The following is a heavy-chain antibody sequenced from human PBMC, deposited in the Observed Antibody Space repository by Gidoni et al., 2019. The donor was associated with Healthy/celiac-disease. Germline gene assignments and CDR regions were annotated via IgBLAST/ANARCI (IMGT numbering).Heavy chain of an antibody. D-gene: IGHD3-10*01. CDR3: ARGALWFGELLSSPVDY. V-gene: IGHV3-11*06. CDR1: GFTFSDYY. CDR2: ISSSSSYT. J-gene: IGHJ4*02. Sequence: VQPGGSLRLSCAASGFTFSDYYMSWIRQAPGKGLEWVSYISSSSSYTNYADSVKGRFTISRDNAKNSLYLQMNSLRAEDTAVYYCARGALWFGELLSSPVDYWGQGTLVTVSS.